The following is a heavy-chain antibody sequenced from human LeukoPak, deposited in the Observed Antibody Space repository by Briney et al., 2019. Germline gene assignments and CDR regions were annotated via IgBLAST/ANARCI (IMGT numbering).Heavy chain of an antibody. J-gene: IGHJ6*03. CDR2: INHSGST. Sequence: PSETLSLTCAVYGGSFSGYYWSWIRQPPGKGLEWIGEINHSGSTNYNPSLKSRVTISVDTSKNQFSLKLSSVTAADTAVYYCARVRKWLQPSYYYYYYMDVWGKGTTVTVSS. CDR1: GGSFSGYY. CDR3: ARVRKWLQPSYYYYYYMDV. V-gene: IGHV4-34*01. D-gene: IGHD5-24*01.